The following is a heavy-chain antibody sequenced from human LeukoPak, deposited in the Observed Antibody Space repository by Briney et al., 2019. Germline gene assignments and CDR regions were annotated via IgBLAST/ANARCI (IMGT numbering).Heavy chain of an antibody. Sequence: GSLSLSFAGSGFPFSRYVKRLVRQAPGPGLECVSAISFSLDRKYYAASGNGRFTIYRVNSKNTVYLQMNSLRAEDTAVYYCAKRVPAGAGKSPNFFDCCGEGTLVTVSS. CDR2: ISFSLDRK. V-gene: IGHV3-23*01. CDR1: GFPFSRYV. CDR3: AKRVPAGAGKSPNFFDC. D-gene: IGHD6-19*01. J-gene: IGHJ4*02.